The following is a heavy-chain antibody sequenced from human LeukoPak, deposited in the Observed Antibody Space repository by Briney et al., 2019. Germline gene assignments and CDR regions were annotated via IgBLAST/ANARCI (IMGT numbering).Heavy chain of an antibody. V-gene: IGHV3-23*01. D-gene: IGHD2-21*01. CDR2: ISGSGGST. CDR1: GFTVSSNY. CDR3: AKGVMCGGDCERYYYMDV. Sequence: PGGSLRLSCAASGFTVSSNYMSWVRQAPGKGLEWVSAISGSGGSTYYADSVKGRFTISRDNSKNTLYLQMNSLRAEDTAVYYCAKGVMCGGDCERYYYMDVWGKGTTVTVSS. J-gene: IGHJ6*03.